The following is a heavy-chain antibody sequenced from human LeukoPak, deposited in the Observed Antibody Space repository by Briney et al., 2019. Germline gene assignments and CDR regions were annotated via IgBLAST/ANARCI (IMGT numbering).Heavy chain of an antibody. D-gene: IGHD1-26*01. CDR3: ARDQGGSYSGVSFDY. V-gene: IGHV1-46*01. CDR1: GYTFTGYY. J-gene: IGHJ4*02. Sequence: ASVKVSCKASGYTFTGYYMHWVRQAPGQGLEWMGIINPSGGSTSYAQKFQGRVTMTRDTSTSTVYMELSSLRSEDTAVYYCARDQGGSYSGVSFDYWGQGTLVTVSS. CDR2: INPSGGST.